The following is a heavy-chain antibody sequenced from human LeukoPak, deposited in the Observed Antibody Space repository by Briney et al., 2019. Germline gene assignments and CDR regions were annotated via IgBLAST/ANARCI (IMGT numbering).Heavy chain of an antibody. J-gene: IGHJ3*02. Sequence: GGSLTLSCAASEFSVGSNYMTWVRQAPGKGLEWVSLIYSGGSTYYADSVKGRFTISRDNSKNTLYLQMNSLRAEDTAVYYCARDVYSGCHDAFDIWGQGTMVTVPS. D-gene: IGHD1-26*01. V-gene: IGHV3-66*01. CDR2: IYSGGST. CDR1: EFSVGSNY. CDR3: ARDVYSGCHDAFDI.